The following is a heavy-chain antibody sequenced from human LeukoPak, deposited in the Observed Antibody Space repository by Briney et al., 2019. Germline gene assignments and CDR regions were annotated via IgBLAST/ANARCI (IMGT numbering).Heavy chain of an antibody. CDR3: ARSHYYDSSGSFNFSYGLDV. CDR1: GFSYSSYW. J-gene: IGHJ6*02. V-gene: IGHV3-74*01. D-gene: IGHD3-22*01. CDR2: INSDGSSI. Sequence: GGSLRLSCVASGFSYSSYWMHWVRQAPGEGPVWVSRINSDGSSIRYANSVKGRFTISRDNANNTLDLQMNSLRAEDTAVYYCARSHYYDSSGSFNFSYGLDVWGQGTTVIVSS.